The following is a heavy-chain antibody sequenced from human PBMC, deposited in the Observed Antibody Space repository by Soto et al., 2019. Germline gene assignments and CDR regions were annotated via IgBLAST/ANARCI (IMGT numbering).Heavy chain of an antibody. J-gene: IGHJ4*02. V-gene: IGHV1-69*12. D-gene: IGHD1-26*01. CDR2: LVPMFRTA. Sequence: QVHLVQSGAEVKKPGSSVKVSCKTSGGTFSDSAINWLRQTPGQGLEWMGGLVPMFRTANYAPNLQGRVSITADESTRTVLMELSSLTFEDTAVYYCARGLGGSYFPFDFWGQGTLLTVSS. CDR1: GGTFSDSA. CDR3: ARGLGGSYFPFDF.